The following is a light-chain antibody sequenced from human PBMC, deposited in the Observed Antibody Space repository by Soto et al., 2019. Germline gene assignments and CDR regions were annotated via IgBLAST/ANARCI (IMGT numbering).Light chain of an antibody. CDR2: DAS. Sequence: EIVMTPTTAILTVSPGERATLSCRASQSVSSYLAWYQQKPGQAPRLLIYDASIRATGIPARFSGSGSETDFTLTISSLEPEDFAVYYCQHRINWPLTFGGGTKVDIK. CDR1: QSVSSY. J-gene: IGKJ4*01. V-gene: IGKV3-11*01. CDR3: QHRINWPLT.